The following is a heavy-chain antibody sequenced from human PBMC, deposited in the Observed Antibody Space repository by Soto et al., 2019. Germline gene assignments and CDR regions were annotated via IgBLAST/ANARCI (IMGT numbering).Heavy chain of an antibody. CDR3: ARRRYADWAFDF. CDR1: GGSISGYY. D-gene: IGHD3-9*01. CDR2: IHYSGST. J-gene: IGHJ4*02. Sequence: QVQLQESGPGLVKPSETLSLTCFVSGGSISGYYGSRVRQPPGKGLEWIGYIHYSGSTTYNSSLKGRVTMSVDTSKNQFSLKLTSVTAADTAVYYCARRRYADWAFDFWGQGTLVTVSS. V-gene: IGHV4-59*08.